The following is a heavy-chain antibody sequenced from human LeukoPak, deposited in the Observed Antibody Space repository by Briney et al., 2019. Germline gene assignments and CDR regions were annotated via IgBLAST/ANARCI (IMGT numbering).Heavy chain of an antibody. CDR1: GYTFIGHY. CDR3: ARDSAAAGGLSFDY. D-gene: IGHD6-13*01. J-gene: IGHJ4*02. Sequence: GASVKVSCKASGYTFIGHYMHWVRQAPGQGLEWMGWINLNSGGTKYAQKFQGRVTMTRDTSITTAYMELSRLRSDDTAVYYCARDSAAAGGLSFDYWGQGTLATVSS. V-gene: IGHV1-2*02. CDR2: INLNSGGT.